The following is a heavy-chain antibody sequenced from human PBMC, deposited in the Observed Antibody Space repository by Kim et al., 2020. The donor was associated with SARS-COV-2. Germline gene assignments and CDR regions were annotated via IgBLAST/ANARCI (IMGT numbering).Heavy chain of an antibody. Sequence: SETLSLTCTVSGGSISSSSYYWGWIRQPPGKGLEWIGSIYYSGSTYYNPSLKSRVTISVDTSKNQFSLKLSSVTAADTAVYYCARQGDQLLFRGNGFDPWGQGTLVTVSS. CDR3: ARQGDQLLFRGNGFDP. CDR2: IYYSGST. V-gene: IGHV4-39*01. CDR1: GGSISSSSYY. D-gene: IGHD2-2*01. J-gene: IGHJ5*02.